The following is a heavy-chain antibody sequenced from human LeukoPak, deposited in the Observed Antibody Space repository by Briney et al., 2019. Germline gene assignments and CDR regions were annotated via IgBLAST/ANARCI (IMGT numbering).Heavy chain of an antibody. J-gene: IGHJ4*02. D-gene: IGHD5-18*01. CDR2: IIPIFGTA. CDR3: ARIQPGSGDFDY. CDR1: GGTFGSYA. Sequence: SVTVSCKASGGTFGSYAISWVRQAPGQGLEWMGGIIPIFGTANYAQKFQGRVTITADESTSTAYMELSRLRSDDTAVYYCARIQPGSGDFDYWGQGTLVTVSS. V-gene: IGHV1-69*13.